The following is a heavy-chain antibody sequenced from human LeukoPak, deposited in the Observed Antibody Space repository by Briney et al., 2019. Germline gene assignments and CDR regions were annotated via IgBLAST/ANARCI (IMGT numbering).Heavy chain of an antibody. Sequence: GGSLRLSCAASGFTYSSYGMHWVRQAPPKGLEGVAFIRYDGSNIYYADSVKGRFTISRDNSKNTLYLQMNSLEAEDTAVYYCTRAELEDGYNPHFDYWGRRTLVTVSS. J-gene: IGHJ4*02. CDR3: TRAELEDGYNPHFDY. D-gene: IGHD5-24*01. V-gene: IGHV3-30*02. CDR2: IRYDGSNI. CDR1: GFTYSSYG.